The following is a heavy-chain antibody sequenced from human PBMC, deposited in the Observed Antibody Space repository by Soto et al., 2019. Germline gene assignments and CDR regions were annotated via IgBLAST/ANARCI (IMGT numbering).Heavy chain of an antibody. J-gene: IGHJ4*02. CDR2: INAGNGNT. CDR3: ARGWSGELSPGAY. D-gene: IGHD3-10*01. Sequence: QVQLVQSGAEVKKPGASVKVSCKASGYTFTSYAMHWVRQAPGQRLEWMGWINAGNGNTKYSQKFQGRVTITRDTSASTAYMELSSLRSEDTAVYYCARGWSGELSPGAYWGQGTLVTVSS. CDR1: GYTFTSYA. V-gene: IGHV1-3*01.